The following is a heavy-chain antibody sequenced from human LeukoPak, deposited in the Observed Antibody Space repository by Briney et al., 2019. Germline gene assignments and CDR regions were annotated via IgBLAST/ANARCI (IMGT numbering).Heavy chain of an antibody. CDR1: GGSISSSNYY. J-gene: IGHJ4*02. V-gene: IGHV4-39*07. Sequence: SSETLSLTCTVSGGSISSSNYYWGWIRQPPGKGLECIGSIYYSARTYYNPSLKSRVTISVDTSKNQFSLKLSSVTAADTALYYCAKPAKTDYADYWGQGTLVTVSS. CDR3: AKPAKTDYADY. CDR2: IYYSART. D-gene: IGHD1-14*01.